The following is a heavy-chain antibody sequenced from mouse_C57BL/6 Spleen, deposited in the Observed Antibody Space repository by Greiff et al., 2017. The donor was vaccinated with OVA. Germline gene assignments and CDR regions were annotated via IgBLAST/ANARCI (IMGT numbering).Heavy chain of an antibody. CDR3: TRWDGSSYRYYCDY. V-gene: IGHV1-15*01. D-gene: IGHD1-1*01. Sequence: VQLQQSGAELVRPGASVTLSCKASGYTFTDYEMHWVKQTPVHGLEWIGAIDPETGGTAYNQKFKGKAILTADKSSSTAYMELRSLTSEDSAVYYGTRWDGSSYRYYCDYWGQGTTLTVSA. J-gene: IGHJ2*01. CDR1: GYTFTDYE. CDR2: IDPETGGT.